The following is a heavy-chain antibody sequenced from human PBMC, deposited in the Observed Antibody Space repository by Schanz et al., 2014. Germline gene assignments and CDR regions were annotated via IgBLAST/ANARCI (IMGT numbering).Heavy chain of an antibody. CDR2: LSGSGAGT. CDR3: AKEKEEVAADGSFFDY. CDR1: GFVFRTFA. J-gene: IGHJ4*02. V-gene: IGHV3-23*01. D-gene: IGHD6-13*01. Sequence: EVQLLESGGTVVQPGGSLRVSCAASGFVFRTFAMYWVRQTPGKGLEWVSTLSGSGAGTFYADSVKGRFTISRDNSNNTVFLQMNSLRAEDTAVYYCAKEKEEVAADGSFFDYWGQGTLVTVSS.